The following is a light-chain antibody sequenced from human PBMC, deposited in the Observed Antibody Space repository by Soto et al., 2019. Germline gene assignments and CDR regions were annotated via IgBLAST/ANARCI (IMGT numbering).Light chain of an antibody. CDR1: QTITNY. CDR2: SAS. CDR3: QKSDSTPWT. Sequence: DIQMTQSPSSLSASVGDSVTITCRTSQTITNYLNWYQQKPGKAPKLLVYSASNLPSGVPSRFSGSGSGTNFTLTISDLQPEDFTTDYCQKSDSTPWTFGQGTKVDIK. V-gene: IGKV1-39*01. J-gene: IGKJ1*01.